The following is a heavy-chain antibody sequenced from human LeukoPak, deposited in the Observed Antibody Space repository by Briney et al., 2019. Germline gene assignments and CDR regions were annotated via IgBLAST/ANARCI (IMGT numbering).Heavy chain of an antibody. CDR3: ARDKSCDY. Sequence: PSETLSLTYTVSGGSIGSYYWSWIRQPPGKGLEWIGYIYYSGSTNYNPSLKSRVTISVDTSKNQFSLKLSSVTAADTAVYYCARDKSCDYWGQGTLVTVSS. J-gene: IGHJ4*02. D-gene: IGHD3-10*01. CDR1: GGSIGSYY. V-gene: IGHV4-59*01. CDR2: IYYSGST.